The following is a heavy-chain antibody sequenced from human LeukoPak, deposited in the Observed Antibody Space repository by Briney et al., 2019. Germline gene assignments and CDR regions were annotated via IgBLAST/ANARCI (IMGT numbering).Heavy chain of an antibody. CDR2: IYYIGST. V-gene: IGHV4-59*01. CDR1: GGSISSYY. Sequence: SETLSLTCTVSGGSISSYYWSWIRQPPGKGLEWIGYIYYIGSTNYNPSLKSRVTISVDTSKNQFSLKLSSVTAADTAVYYCARVKQQLVALSYYYYMDVWGKGTTVTISS. CDR3: ARVKQQLVALSYYYYMDV. J-gene: IGHJ6*03. D-gene: IGHD6-13*01.